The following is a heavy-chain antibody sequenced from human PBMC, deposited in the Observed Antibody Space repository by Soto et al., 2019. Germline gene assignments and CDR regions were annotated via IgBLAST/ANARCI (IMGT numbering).Heavy chain of an antibody. D-gene: IGHD6-13*01. Sequence: SETLSLTCAVYGGSFSGYYWSWIRQPPGKGLEWIGEINHSGSTNYNPSLKSRVTISVDTSKNQFSLKLSSVTAADTAVYYCARGIAAAGTYFDYWGQGTLVTVSS. V-gene: IGHV4-34*01. CDR2: INHSGST. J-gene: IGHJ4*02. CDR3: ARGIAAAGTYFDY. CDR1: GGSFSGYY.